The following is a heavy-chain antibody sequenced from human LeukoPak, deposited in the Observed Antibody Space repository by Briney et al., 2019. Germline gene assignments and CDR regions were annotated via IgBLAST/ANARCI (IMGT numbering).Heavy chain of an antibody. J-gene: IGHJ4*02. CDR2: INHSGST. CDR3: ARYYDILTGRDY. CDR1: GGSFSGYY. D-gene: IGHD3-9*01. V-gene: IGHV4-34*01. Sequence: GSLSLTCAVYGGSFSGYYWSWIRQPPGKGLEWIGEINHSGSTNYNPSLKSRVTISVDTSKNQFSLKLSSVTAADTAVYYCARYYDILTGRDYWGQGTLVSVSS.